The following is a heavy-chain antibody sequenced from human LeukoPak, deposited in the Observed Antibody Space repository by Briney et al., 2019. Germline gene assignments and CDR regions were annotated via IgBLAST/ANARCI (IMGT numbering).Heavy chain of an antibody. Sequence: GGSLRLSCAASGFTFSSYSMKWVRQAPGKGLEWVSYISSSGSPIYYADSVKGRFTTSRDNAKNSLDLQMNSLRVEDTAVYYCARDLGGSSKPDYWGQGTLVTVSS. D-gene: IGHD1-26*01. CDR1: GFTFSSYS. V-gene: IGHV3-48*04. J-gene: IGHJ4*01. CDR2: ISSSGSPI. CDR3: ARDLGGSSKPDY.